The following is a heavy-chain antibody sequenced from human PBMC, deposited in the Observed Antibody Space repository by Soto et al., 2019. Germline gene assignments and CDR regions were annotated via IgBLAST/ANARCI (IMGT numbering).Heavy chain of an antibody. Sequence: GGSLRLSCVGPGFIFSSYYMNWVRQAPGKGLEWVSSISGGSAYIYYADSVKGRFTISRDNAKNSLYLEMTSLRAEDTAVYHCARARGNDWYSDYWGQGTLVTVSS. CDR1: GFIFSSYY. J-gene: IGHJ4*02. V-gene: IGHV3-21*01. CDR3: ARARGNDWYSDY. D-gene: IGHD2-21*02. CDR2: ISGGSAYI.